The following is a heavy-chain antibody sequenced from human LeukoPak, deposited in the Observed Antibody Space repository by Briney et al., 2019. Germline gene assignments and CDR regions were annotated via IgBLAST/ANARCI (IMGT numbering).Heavy chain of an antibody. D-gene: IGHD3-22*01. CDR1: GGSISSYY. CDR3: ASGYYYDSSGYPLFDAFDI. J-gene: IGHJ3*02. CDR2: IYYSGST. Sequence: SSETLSLTCTVSGGSISSYYWSWIRQPPGKGLEWIGYIYYSGSTNYNPSLKSRVTISVDTSKNQFSLKLSSVTAADTAVYYCASGYYYDSSGYPLFDAFDIWGQGTMVTVSS. V-gene: IGHV4-59*01.